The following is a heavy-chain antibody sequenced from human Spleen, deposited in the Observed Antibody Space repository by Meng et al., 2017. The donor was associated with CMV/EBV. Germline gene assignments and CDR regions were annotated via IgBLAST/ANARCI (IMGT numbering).Heavy chain of an antibody. Sequence: QLQRQESGPALVKPSETLSLSCTVSGGSITSGSYHWAWIRQSPKEGLLFIGSFYYGGNTYYNPSLKNRVFISVDMSKKQFSLILGSVTAADTAVYYCARGGISAAGVDSWGQGTLVTVSS. V-gene: IGHV4-39*07. J-gene: IGHJ4*02. CDR2: FYYGGNT. CDR3: ARGGISAAGVDS. CDR1: GGSITSGSYH. D-gene: IGHD6-13*01.